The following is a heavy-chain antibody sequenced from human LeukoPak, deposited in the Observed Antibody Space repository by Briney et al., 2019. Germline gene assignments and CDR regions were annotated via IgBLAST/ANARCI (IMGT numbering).Heavy chain of an antibody. Sequence: ASVKVSRKASGYTFTSYDINWVRQATGQGLEWMGWMNPNSGNTGYAQKFQGRVTMTRDNSISTAYMELSSLKSQDTAVYYCARTSDSGSYLDYYFDYWGQGTLVTVSS. CDR1: GYTFTSYD. V-gene: IGHV1-8*01. CDR3: ARTSDSGSYLDYYFDY. CDR2: MNPNSGNT. J-gene: IGHJ4*02. D-gene: IGHD1-26*01.